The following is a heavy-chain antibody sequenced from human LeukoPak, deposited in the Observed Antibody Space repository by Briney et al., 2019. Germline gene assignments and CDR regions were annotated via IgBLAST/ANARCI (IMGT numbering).Heavy chain of an antibody. CDR1: GGSVSSGSYY. CDR3: ARDMGAPDYGSYSVDY. CDR2: IHYSGSA. D-gene: IGHD4-23*01. J-gene: IGHJ4*02. V-gene: IGHV4-61*01. Sequence: SETLSLTCTVSGGSVSSGSYYWSWIRQPPGRGLEWIAYIHYSGSAAYNPSLKSRVTISRDMSTNQFSLKMTSVTTADTAVYFCARDMGAPDYGSYSVDYWGQGTLVTVSS.